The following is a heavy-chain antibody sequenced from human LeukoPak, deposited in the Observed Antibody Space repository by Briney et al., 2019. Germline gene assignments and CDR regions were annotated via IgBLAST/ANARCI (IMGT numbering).Heavy chain of an antibody. CDR2: INHSGST. V-gene: IGHV4-34*01. CDR1: GGSFSGYY. CDR3: ARGVSYGSGSYDCNWFDP. D-gene: IGHD3-10*01. Sequence: SETPSLTCAVYGGSFSGYYWSWIRQPPGKGLEWIGEINHSGSTNYNPSLKSRVTISVDTSKNQFSLKLSSVTAADTAVYYCARGVSYGSGSYDCNWFDPWGQGTLVTVSS. J-gene: IGHJ5*02.